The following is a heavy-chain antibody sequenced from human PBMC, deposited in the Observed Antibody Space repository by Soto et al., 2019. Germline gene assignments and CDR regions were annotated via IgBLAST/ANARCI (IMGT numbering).Heavy chain of an antibody. J-gene: IGHJ4*02. D-gene: IGHD3-22*01. CDR2: ITPLFGTP. Sequence: SVKVSCKASGGTFNKYAIDWVRQAPGQGLEWMGGITPLFGTPNYAQRFQGRVTISADEVTSTAYMELRSLRSDDTGVYYCARQFDYDTSGYYYAYWGQGTLVTVSS. V-gene: IGHV1-69*13. CDR1: GGTFNKYA. CDR3: ARQFDYDTSGYYYAY.